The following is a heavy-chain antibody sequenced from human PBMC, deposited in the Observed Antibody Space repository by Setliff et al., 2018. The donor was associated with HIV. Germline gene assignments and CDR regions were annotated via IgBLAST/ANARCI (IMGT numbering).Heavy chain of an antibody. D-gene: IGHD3-3*01. Sequence: GASVKVSCKASRSTFNSHTINWVRQAPGQGLDWMGRIITILGVANYAQRFQGKVTITADKSTSTAYMELTSLRFDDTAMYYCVRGVQSPPHYSYYYMDVWG. CDR2: IITILGVA. CDR1: RSTFNSHT. J-gene: IGHJ6*03. V-gene: IGHV1-69*02. CDR3: VRGVQSPPHYSYYYMDV.